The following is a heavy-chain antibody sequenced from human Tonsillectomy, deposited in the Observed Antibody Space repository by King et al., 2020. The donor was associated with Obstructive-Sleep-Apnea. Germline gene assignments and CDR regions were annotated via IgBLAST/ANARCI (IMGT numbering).Heavy chain of an antibody. CDR1: GFTFSSYG. CDR3: AKVLEEGVRGVNHKYSYYGMDV. V-gene: IGHV3-33*06. CDR2: IWYDGSNE. D-gene: IGHD3-10*01. Sequence: VQLVESEGGVVQPGRSLRLSCTASGFTFSSYGMHWVRQAPGKGLEWVAVIWYDGSNEYYADSVKGRFTISRDNSKNTLYPQMNSLRAEDTAVYYCAKVLEEGVRGVNHKYSYYGMDVWGQGTTVTVSS. J-gene: IGHJ6*02.